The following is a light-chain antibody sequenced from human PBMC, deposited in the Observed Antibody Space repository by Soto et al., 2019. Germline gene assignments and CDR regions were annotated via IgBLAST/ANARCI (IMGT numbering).Light chain of an antibody. Sequence: DIQMPPSPSTLSASVGDRVTITCRASQSISSWLAWYQQKPGKAPKLLIYDASSLESGVPSRFSGSGSGTEFTLTISSLQPDDFATYYCQQYNSYPYTFGQGTKVDIK. V-gene: IGKV1-5*01. J-gene: IGKJ2*01. CDR1: QSISSW. CDR3: QQYNSYPYT. CDR2: DAS.